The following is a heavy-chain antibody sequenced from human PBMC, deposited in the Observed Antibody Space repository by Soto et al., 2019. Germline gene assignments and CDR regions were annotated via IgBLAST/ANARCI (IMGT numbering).Heavy chain of an antibody. Sequence: SGPTAGEPTQTLTLTCTFSGFSLSTSGVGVGWIRQPPGKALEWLALIYWDDDKRYSPSLKSRLTITKDTSKNQVVLTMTNMDPVDTATYYCAQRGGRTIYCSGWYRYSYYGMDVWGQGTTVTVSS. D-gene: IGHD6-19*01. J-gene: IGHJ6*02. V-gene: IGHV2-5*02. CDR3: AQRGGRTIYCSGWYRYSYYGMDV. CDR1: GFSLSTSGVG. CDR2: IYWDDDK.